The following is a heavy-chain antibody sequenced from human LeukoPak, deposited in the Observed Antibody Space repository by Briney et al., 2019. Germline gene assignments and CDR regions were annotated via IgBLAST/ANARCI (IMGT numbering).Heavy chain of an antibody. Sequence: GGSLRLSCVVSGLTFSSYAMSWVRQAPGKGLDWVSAISASGGSTYYADSVKGRFTISRDNSKNTVYLQLNSLRGEDTAIYYCAPNWDLDYWGQGSLVTVSS. CDR1: GLTFSSYA. D-gene: IGHD1-1*01. CDR2: ISASGGST. CDR3: APNWDLDY. V-gene: IGHV3-23*01. J-gene: IGHJ4*02.